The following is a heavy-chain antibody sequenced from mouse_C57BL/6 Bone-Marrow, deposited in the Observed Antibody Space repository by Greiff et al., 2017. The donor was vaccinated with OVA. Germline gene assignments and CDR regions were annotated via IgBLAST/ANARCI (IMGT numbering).Heavy chain of an antibody. D-gene: IGHD2-4*01. CDR1: GYTFTDYN. Sequence: VQLQQSGPELVKPGASVKIPCKASGYTFTDYNMDWVKQSHGKSLEWIGDINPNNGGTIYNQKFKGKATLTVDKSSSTAYMELRSLTSEDTAVYYCARSGVYDYDGPYAMDYWGQGTSVTVSS. V-gene: IGHV1-18*01. CDR2: INPNNGGT. CDR3: ARSGVYDYDGPYAMDY. J-gene: IGHJ4*01.